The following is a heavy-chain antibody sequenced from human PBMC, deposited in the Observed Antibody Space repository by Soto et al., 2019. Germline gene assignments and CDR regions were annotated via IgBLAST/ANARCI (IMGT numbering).Heavy chain of an antibody. CDR3: AREYGDRGETFDY. CDR1: GFIFSSYA. CDR2: ISYDGSNK. V-gene: IGHV3-30-3*01. Sequence: QVQLVESGGGVVQPGRSLRISCAASGFIFSSYAMHWVRQAPGKGLEWVAVISYDGSNKYYADSVKGRFTISRDNSKNTLFLQMNSLRAEDTAVYYCAREYGDRGETFDYWGQGTLVTVSS. J-gene: IGHJ4*02. D-gene: IGHD4-17*01.